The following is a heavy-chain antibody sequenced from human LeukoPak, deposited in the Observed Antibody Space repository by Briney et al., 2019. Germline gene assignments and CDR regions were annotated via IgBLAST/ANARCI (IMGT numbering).Heavy chain of an antibody. D-gene: IGHD3-10*01. CDR2: IIPIFGTA. CDR3: ARDYHGSGSYFDAFDI. Sequence: GASVTVSCMSPGGTFSSYAISSVRQAPGQGREWMGGIIPIFGTANFAQRFQRRVTITADESTSTAYMELSSLRSEDTAVYYCARDYHGSGSYFDAFDIGGQGTMVTVSS. CDR1: GGTFSSYA. V-gene: IGHV1-69*13. J-gene: IGHJ3*02.